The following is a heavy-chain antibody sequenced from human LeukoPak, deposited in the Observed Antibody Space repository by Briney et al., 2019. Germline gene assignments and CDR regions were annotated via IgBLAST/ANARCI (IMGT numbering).Heavy chain of an antibody. D-gene: IGHD3-16*01. CDR1: GFNLRSFA. CDR3: ARGDTRLGGAFDV. V-gene: IGHV3-64*01. J-gene: IGHJ3*01. CDR2: TSGDGGTT. Sequence: GGSRRLSCAASGFNLRSFAIHWVRQAPGKGLEYVSATSGDGGTTFCASSLQGRCTISRDNSNQMVYLQLGGLKIEDMGLYYCARGDTRLGGAFDVWGQGTMVTVSP.